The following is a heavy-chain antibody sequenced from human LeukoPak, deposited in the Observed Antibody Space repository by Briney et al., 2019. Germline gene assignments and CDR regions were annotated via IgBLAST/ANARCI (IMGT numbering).Heavy chain of an antibody. J-gene: IGHJ4*02. Sequence: SETLSLTXTVSGGSISSGSYYWSWIGQPAGKGLQWIGRIYTSGSTNYNPSLKSRVTISVDTSKNQFSLKLSSVTAADTAVYYCARERSKQWLVQGGAFDYWGQGTLVTVSS. D-gene: IGHD6-19*01. V-gene: IGHV4-61*02. CDR2: IYTSGST. CDR1: GGSISSGSYY. CDR3: ARERSKQWLVQGGAFDY.